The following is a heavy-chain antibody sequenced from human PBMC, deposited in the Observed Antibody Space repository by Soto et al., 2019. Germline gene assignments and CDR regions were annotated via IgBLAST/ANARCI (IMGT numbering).Heavy chain of an antibody. D-gene: IGHD4-17*01. Sequence: SAKVSYTASGGTFSSYAISWVRQAPGQGLEWMGGIIPIFGTANYAQKFEGRVTITADESTSTAYMELRSLRSEDTVVYCCARDEYGGNSAVFDYWGQGTLVTV. CDR1: GGTFSSYA. J-gene: IGHJ4*02. V-gene: IGHV1-69*13. CDR3: ARDEYGGNSAVFDY. CDR2: IIPIFGTA.